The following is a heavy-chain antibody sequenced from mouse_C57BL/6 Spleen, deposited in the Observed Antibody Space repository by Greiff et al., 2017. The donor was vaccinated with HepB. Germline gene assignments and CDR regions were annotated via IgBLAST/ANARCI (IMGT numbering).Heavy chain of an antibody. V-gene: IGHV1-82*01. CDR2: IYPGDGDT. D-gene: IGHD3-3*01. Sequence: VHLVESGPELVKPGASVKISCKASGYAFSSSWLNWVKQRPGKGLEWIGRIYPGDGDTNYNGKFKGKATLTADKSSSTAYMQLSSLTSEDSAVYFCAREGPYYAMDYWGQGTSVTVSS. J-gene: IGHJ4*01. CDR1: GYAFSSSW. CDR3: AREGPYYAMDY.